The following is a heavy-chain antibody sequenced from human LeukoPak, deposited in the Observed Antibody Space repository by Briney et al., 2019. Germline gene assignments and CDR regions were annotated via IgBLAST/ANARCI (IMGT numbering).Heavy chain of an antibody. V-gene: IGHV1-3*01. CDR2: INAGNGDT. CDR3: ARDPGSRSYWSNSGMDV. CDR1: RYTFSNDA. J-gene: IGHJ6*02. D-gene: IGHD3-10*01. Sequence: ASVKVSCKASRYTFSNDAMHWVRQAPGERLEWMGWINAGNGDTKYSQNFQGRVTITRDTSASTTYMELSSLRSEGTAVYYCARDPGSRSYWSNSGMDVWGQGTTVTVSS.